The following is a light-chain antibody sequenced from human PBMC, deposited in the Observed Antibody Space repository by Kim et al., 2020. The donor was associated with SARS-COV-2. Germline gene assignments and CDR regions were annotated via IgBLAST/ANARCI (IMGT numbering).Light chain of an antibody. CDR2: GAS. J-gene: IGKJ2*01. CDR1: QSVSGN. V-gene: IGKV3-15*01. Sequence: LSVSPGERVTLSCRASQSVSGNLAWYQQKPGQGPRLLIYGASTRATGIPARFSGSGSGTEFTLTISSLQYEDFAVYYCHQYDNWYTFGQGTKLEI. CDR3: HQYDNWYT.